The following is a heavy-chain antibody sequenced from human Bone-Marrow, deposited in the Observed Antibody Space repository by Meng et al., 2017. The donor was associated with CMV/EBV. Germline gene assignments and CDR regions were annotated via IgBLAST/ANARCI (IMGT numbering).Heavy chain of an antibody. D-gene: IGHD6-13*01. V-gene: IGHV3-7*04. CDR3: ARVAAAGRGMDV. Sequence: GESLKISCAASGFTFSSHWMTWVRQAPGKGLEWAANINQDGSQKNYVDSVKGRFTISRDNAKNSLFLQMNSLRAEDTAVYYCARVAAAGRGMDVWGQGTTVTVSS. J-gene: IGHJ6*02. CDR2: INQDGSQK. CDR1: GFTFSSHW.